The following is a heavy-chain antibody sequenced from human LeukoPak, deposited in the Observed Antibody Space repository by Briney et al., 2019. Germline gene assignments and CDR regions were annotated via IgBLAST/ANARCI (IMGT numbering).Heavy chain of an antibody. J-gene: IGHJ4*02. Sequence: GGSLRLSCAASGFTFSSYGMSWVRQAPGKGLEWVSAISGSGGSTYYADSVKGRFTISRDNSKNTLYLQMNSLRAEDTAVYYCAKLRIWFGELYFDYWGQGTLVTVSS. CDR1: GFTFSSYG. CDR3: AKLRIWFGELYFDY. V-gene: IGHV3-23*01. D-gene: IGHD3-10*01. CDR2: ISGSGGST.